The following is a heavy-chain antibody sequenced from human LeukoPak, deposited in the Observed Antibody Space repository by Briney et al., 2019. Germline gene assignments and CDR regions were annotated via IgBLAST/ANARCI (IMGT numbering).Heavy chain of an antibody. Sequence: GGSLRLSCAASGFTFSTYSMNWVRQAPGKGLEWVSSISSSSSYIYYADSVKGRFTISRDNAKNSLYLQMNSLRAEDTAVYYCARGSSGWYEGAYYFDYRGQGTLVTVSS. J-gene: IGHJ4*02. CDR1: GFTFSTYS. D-gene: IGHD6-19*01. CDR2: ISSSSSYI. V-gene: IGHV3-21*01. CDR3: ARGSSGWYEGAYYFDY.